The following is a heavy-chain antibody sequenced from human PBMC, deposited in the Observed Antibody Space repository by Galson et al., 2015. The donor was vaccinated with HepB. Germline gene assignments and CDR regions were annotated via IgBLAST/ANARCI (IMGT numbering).Heavy chain of an antibody. V-gene: IGHV3-30*04. J-gene: IGHJ3*02. CDR2: ISYDGSNK. CDR3: ARDGVYSSSWYDSLDAFDI. CDR1: GFTFSSYA. Sequence: SLRLSCAASGFTFSSYAMHWVRQAPGKGLEWVAVISYDGSNKYYADSVKGRFTISRDNSKNTLYPQMNSLRAEDTAVYYCARDGVYSSSWYDSLDAFDIWGQGTMVTVSS. D-gene: IGHD6-13*01.